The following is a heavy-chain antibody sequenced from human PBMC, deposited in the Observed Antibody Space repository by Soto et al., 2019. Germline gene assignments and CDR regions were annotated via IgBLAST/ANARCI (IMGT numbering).Heavy chain of an antibody. CDR1: GGSISSGGYS. Sequence: SETLSLTCAVSGGSISSGGYSWSWIRQPPGKGLEWIGYIYHSGSTYYNPSLKSRVTISVDRSKNQFSLKLSSVTAADMAVYYCASGYDSGLDYWGQGTLVTVSS. CDR2: IYHSGST. J-gene: IGHJ4*02. CDR3: ASGYDSGLDY. V-gene: IGHV4-30-2*01. D-gene: IGHD3-22*01.